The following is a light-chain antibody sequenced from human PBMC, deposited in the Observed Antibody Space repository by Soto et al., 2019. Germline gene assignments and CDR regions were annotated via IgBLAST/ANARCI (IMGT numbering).Light chain of an antibody. V-gene: IGKV1-8*01. J-gene: IGKJ5*01. CDR1: QGISIY. CDR2: AAS. Sequence: SCISQSPPPFSASTGDRDTITCRASQGISIYLAWYQQKPGKAPKLLIYAASTLQSGVPSRFSGSGSGTEFTLTISSLQPEDIATYYCQQYDNLPITFGQGTRLEIK. CDR3: QQYDNLPIT.